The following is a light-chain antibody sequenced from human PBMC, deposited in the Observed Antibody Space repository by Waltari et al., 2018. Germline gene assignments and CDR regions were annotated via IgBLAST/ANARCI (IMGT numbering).Light chain of an antibody. CDR3: QQFNTYPYT. CDR2: DAS. CDR1: QGISSA. V-gene: IGKV1-13*02. Sequence: AIQLTQSPSSLSASVGDRVTITCRASQGISSALAWYQQKPGKAPKLLIYDASRLETGVPSRFSGSGSGTDFSLTISGLQPVDFATYHCQQFNTYPYTFGQGTKVEIK. J-gene: IGKJ2*01.